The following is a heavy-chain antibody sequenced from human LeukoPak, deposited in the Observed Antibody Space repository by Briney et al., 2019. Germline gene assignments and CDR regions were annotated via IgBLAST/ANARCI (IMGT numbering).Heavy chain of an antibody. CDR3: ANYRKPQGLDY. Sequence: PGGSLRLSCAVSRFAFSTYAMTWVRQAPGQGLEYVSTISSNGADTYYADSVKGRFTISRDNSKNTLYLQMTSLRVEDTAVDYCANYRKPQGLDYWGQGTLVTVSS. D-gene: IGHD1-14*01. CDR2: ISSNGADT. J-gene: IGHJ4*02. CDR1: RFAFSTYA. V-gene: IGHV3-23*01.